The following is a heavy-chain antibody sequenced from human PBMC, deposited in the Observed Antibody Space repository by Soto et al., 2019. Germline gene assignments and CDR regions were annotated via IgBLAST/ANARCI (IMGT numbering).Heavy chain of an antibody. Sequence: SETLSLTCTVSGGSISSSSYYWGWIRQPLGKGLEWIGSIYYSGSTYYNPSLKSRVTISVDTSKNQFSLKLSSVTAADTAVHYCARDKITGLFDYWGQGTLVTVSS. D-gene: IGHD2-8*02. V-gene: IGHV4-39*02. J-gene: IGHJ4*02. CDR2: IYYSGST. CDR3: ARDKITGLFDY. CDR1: GGSISSSSYY.